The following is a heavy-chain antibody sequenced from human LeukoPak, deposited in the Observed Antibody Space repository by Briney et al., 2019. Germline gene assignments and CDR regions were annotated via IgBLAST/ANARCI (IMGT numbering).Heavy chain of an antibody. CDR1: GGSISSGDYY. Sequence: SQTLSLTCTVSGGSISSGDYYWSWIRQPPGKGLEWIGYIYYSGSTYYNPSLKSRVTISVDTSKNQFSLKLSSVTAADTAVYYCARAYETAMKFDYWGQGTLVTVSS. V-gene: IGHV4-30-4*01. CDR2: IYYSGST. J-gene: IGHJ4*02. CDR3: ARAYETAMKFDY. D-gene: IGHD5-18*01.